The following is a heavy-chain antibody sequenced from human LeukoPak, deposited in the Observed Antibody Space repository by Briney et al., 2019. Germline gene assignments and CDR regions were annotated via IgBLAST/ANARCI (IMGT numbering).Heavy chain of an antibody. D-gene: IGHD1-1*01. CDR2: ISGSGGST. V-gene: IGHV3-23*01. J-gene: IGHJ4*02. CDR3: AKSYRVQRLAFDC. Sequence: GGSLRLSCAASGFSFSSFAMSWVRQAPGKGLEWVSAISGSGGSTYNADSVKGRFTISRDNSKNTLYLQMNSLRDDDTAAYYCAKSYRVQRLAFDCWGQGTLVTVSS. CDR1: GFSFSSFA.